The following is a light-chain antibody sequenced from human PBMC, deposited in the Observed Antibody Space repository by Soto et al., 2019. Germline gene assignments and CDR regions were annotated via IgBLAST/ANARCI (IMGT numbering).Light chain of an antibody. V-gene: IGKV4-1*01. CDR3: QKYYDVPVT. Sequence: DIVMTQSPDSLTVSLGERATINCKASQPVLRSSNNKNHLAWYQQKPAQAPKMHISWASTRESGVPGRFSGSGSETEVTLTISSLQPEGAAVYCCQKYYDVPVTFGQGTRLEIK. J-gene: IGKJ5*01. CDR2: WAS. CDR1: QPVLRSSNNKNH.